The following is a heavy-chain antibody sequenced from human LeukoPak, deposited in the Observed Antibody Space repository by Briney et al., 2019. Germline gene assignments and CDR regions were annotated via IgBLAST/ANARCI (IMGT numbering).Heavy chain of an antibody. J-gene: IGHJ4*02. D-gene: IGHD1-7*01. CDR2: ISSSSTI. CDR1: GFTFSSYS. Sequence: PGGSLRLSCAASGFTFSSYSMNWVRQAPGKGLEWVSYISSSSTIYYADSVKGRFTISRDNAKNSLYLQMNSLRDEDTAVYYCAGLLELLPAGGYWGQGTLVTVSS. V-gene: IGHV3-48*02. CDR3: AGLLELLPAGGY.